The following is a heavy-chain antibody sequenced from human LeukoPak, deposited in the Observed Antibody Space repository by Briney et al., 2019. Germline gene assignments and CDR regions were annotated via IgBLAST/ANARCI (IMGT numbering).Heavy chain of an antibody. CDR2: IDSHGSSA. CDR1: GFTFSNYW. Sequence: GGSLRLSCAASGFTFSNYWMHWVRQAPGKGLVWVSRIDSHGSSANYADSVKGRFTISRDNAKNTLYLQMNSLRAEDTAIYYCASSTYSGSHWDAFDIWGQGTMVTVSS. D-gene: IGHD1-26*01. V-gene: IGHV3-74*01. CDR3: ASSTYSGSHWDAFDI. J-gene: IGHJ3*02.